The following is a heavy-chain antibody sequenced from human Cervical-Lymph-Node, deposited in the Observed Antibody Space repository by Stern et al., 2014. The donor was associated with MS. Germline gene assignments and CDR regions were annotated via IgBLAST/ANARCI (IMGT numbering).Heavy chain of an antibody. CDR3: ARRGSARRGSGWLDP. V-gene: IGHV1-69*01. J-gene: IGHJ5*02. CDR1: GGTSSRHA. CDR2: IIPVLSTT. Sequence: QVPLGQSGAEVKEPGSSVKVSCTASGGTSSRHAISWVRQAPGQGLEWMGGIIPVLSTTNYAQKFQGRVTITADDSTSTTFLELSGLTSNDTALYYCARRGSARRGSGWLDPWGQGTLVIVSS. D-gene: IGHD3-10*01.